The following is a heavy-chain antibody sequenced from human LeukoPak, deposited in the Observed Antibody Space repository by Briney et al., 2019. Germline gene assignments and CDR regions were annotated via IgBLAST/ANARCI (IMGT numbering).Heavy chain of an antibody. CDR3: ARLVTYYYGSGSYPYFDY. D-gene: IGHD3-10*01. J-gene: IGHJ4*02. Sequence: IHSSSTNYNPSLNSRVTISVATSKNHFSLKLSSVTAADTAVYYCARLVTYYYGSGSYPYFDYWGQGTLVTVSS. CDR2: IHSSST. V-gene: IGHV4-34*12.